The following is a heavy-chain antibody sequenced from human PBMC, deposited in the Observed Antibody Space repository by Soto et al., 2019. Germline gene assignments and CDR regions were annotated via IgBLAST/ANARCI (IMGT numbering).Heavy chain of an antibody. CDR1: GGTFSSYA. Sequence: SVKVSCKASGGTFSSYAISWVRQAPGQGLEWMGGITPIFGTANYAQKFQGRVTITADESTSTAYMELSSLRSEDTAVYYCARGVGGFYYDSSGYDWFDPWGQGTLVTVSS. V-gene: IGHV1-69*13. CDR3: ARGVGGFYYDSSGYDWFDP. D-gene: IGHD3-22*01. J-gene: IGHJ5*02. CDR2: ITPIFGTA.